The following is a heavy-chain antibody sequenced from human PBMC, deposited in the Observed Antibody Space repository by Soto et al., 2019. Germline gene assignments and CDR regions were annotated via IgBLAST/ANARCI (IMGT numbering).Heavy chain of an antibody. D-gene: IGHD2-2*02. Sequence: SVKVSCKASGGTFSSYAISWVRQAPGQGLEWMGGVIPIFGTANYAQKFQGRVTITADESTSTAYMELSSLRSEDTAVYYCANYCSSTSCYMGLRFTFDPWGQGTLVTVSS. CDR2: VIPIFGTA. CDR3: ANYCSSTSCYMGLRFTFDP. CDR1: GGTFSSYA. V-gene: IGHV1-69*13. J-gene: IGHJ5*02.